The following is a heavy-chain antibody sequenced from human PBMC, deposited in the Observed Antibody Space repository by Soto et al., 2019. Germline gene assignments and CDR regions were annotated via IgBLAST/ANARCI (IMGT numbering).Heavy chain of an antibody. CDR3: ANSGWTGGMDF. CDR1: GYTFTNYW. D-gene: IGHD6-19*01. V-gene: IGHV5-51*01. CDR2: IYPGDSGT. J-gene: IGHJ4*02. Sequence: ESLKISCKASGYTFTNYWIGCVRQVPGKGLEWMGNIYPGDSGTKYSPSFQGQVTISADRSNSIAYLQWSSLKASDTAMYYCANSGWTGGMDFWGQGALVTVSS.